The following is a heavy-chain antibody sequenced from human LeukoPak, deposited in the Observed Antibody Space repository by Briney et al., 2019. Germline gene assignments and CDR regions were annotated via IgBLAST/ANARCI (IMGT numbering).Heavy chain of an antibody. CDR2: INSNSAGT. Sequence: ASVKVSCKASGYTFSDYYIHWVRQVPGQGLEWMGWINSNSAGTKYAQKFQGRVTMTRDTSISTVYMELSRLRSDDSAVYYCAAPDSSVWTSDFDHWGQGTLVTVSS. J-gene: IGHJ4*02. CDR3: AAPDSSVWTSDFDH. V-gene: IGHV1-2*02. D-gene: IGHD6-19*01. CDR1: GYTFSDYY.